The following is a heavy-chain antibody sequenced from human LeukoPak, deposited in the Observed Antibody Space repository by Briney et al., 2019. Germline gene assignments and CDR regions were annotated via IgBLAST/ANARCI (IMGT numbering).Heavy chain of an antibody. CDR1: GGSISNYY. J-gene: IGHJ4*02. Sequence: SETLSLTCTVSGGSISNYYCSWIRQPPGKGLEWIGYIDYTGSTNYSPSLRSRVTISVDTSKNQFSLKLSSVTAADTAVYYCARDKNIVVVTAIHGFDYWGQGTLVTVSS. V-gene: IGHV4-59*12. CDR3: ARDKNIVVVTAIHGFDY. D-gene: IGHD2-21*02. CDR2: IDYTGST.